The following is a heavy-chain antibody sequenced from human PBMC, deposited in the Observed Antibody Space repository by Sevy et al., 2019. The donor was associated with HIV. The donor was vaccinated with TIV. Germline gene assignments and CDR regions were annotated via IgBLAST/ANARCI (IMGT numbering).Heavy chain of an antibody. Sequence: SETLSLTCTVSGGSISSSSYYWGWIRQPPGKGLEWIGSIYYSGSTYYNPSLKSRVTISVDTSKNQFSLKLGSVTAADTAVYYCARLLILAYYFDYWGQGTLVTVSS. CDR2: IYYSGST. D-gene: IGHD3-3*01. J-gene: IGHJ4*02. CDR1: GGSISSSSYY. V-gene: IGHV4-39*01. CDR3: ARLLILAYYFDY.